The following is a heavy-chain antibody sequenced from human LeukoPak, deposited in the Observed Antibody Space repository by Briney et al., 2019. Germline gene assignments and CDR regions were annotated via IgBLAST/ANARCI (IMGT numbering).Heavy chain of an antibody. CDR2: INPSGGST. V-gene: IGHV1-46*01. J-gene: IGHJ6*03. CDR3: AKDGGGYYPYYYYYMDV. D-gene: IGHD3-22*01. Sequence: ASVKVSCKASGYTFTSYYMHWVRQAPGQGLEWMGIINPSGGSTSYAQKFQGRVTMTRDMSTSTVYMELSSLRAEDTAVYYCAKDGGGYYPYYYYYMDVWGKGTTVTISS. CDR1: GYTFTSYY.